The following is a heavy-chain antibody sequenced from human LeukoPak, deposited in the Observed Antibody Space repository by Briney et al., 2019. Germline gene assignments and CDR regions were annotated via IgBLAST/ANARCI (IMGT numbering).Heavy chain of an antibody. CDR2: IYYSGST. D-gene: IGHD6-19*01. CDR1: GGSISSGGYY. Sequence: SETLSLTCTVSGGSISSGGYYWSWIRQHPGKGLEWIGYIYYSGSTYYNPSLKSRVTISVDTSKNQFSLKLSSVTAADTAVYYCARGVTVAGTFYSDYWGQGTLVTVSS. CDR3: ARGVTVAGTFYSDY. V-gene: IGHV4-31*03. J-gene: IGHJ4*02.